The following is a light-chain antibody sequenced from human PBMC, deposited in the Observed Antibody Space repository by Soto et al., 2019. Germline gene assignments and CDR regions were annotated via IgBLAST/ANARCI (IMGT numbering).Light chain of an antibody. J-gene: IGLJ2*01. CDR1: SGSIASNY. V-gene: IGLV6-57*04. Sequence: NFMLTQPHSVSESPGKTVTISCTRSSGSIASNYVQWYQQRPGSAPTTVIYEDNQRPSGVPDRFSGSIDSSSNSASLTISGLQTEDEDDYYCQSSDSSNHVVFGGGTQLTVL. CDR3: QSSDSSNHVV. CDR2: EDN.